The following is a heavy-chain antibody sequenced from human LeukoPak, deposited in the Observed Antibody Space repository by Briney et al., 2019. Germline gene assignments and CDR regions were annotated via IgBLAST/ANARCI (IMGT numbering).Heavy chain of an antibody. CDR3: ARRGPSTEYFDH. Sequence: GESLKISCKGSGYTVTNYWIGWVRQTPGKGLEWMGIIYPGDSDTRYNPSFQGQFTISADKSISTAYLQWSSLEASDTGIYYCARRGPSTEYFDHWGQGTLVTVSS. D-gene: IGHD3-16*01. V-gene: IGHV5-51*01. CDR2: IYPGDSDT. CDR1: GYTVTNYW. J-gene: IGHJ4*02.